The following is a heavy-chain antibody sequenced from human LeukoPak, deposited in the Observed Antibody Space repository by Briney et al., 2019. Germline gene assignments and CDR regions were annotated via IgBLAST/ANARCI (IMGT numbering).Heavy chain of an antibody. D-gene: IGHD3-10*01. Sequence: GGSLRLSCEGSGFSFSSYWMTWVRQSPGKGPEWVANIKQDESERYTVDSVKGRFAISRDNAKNSVYLHMNSLRAEDTALYYCARLSAYYYGSFFYYYMDVWGKGTAVTVSS. J-gene: IGHJ6*03. CDR1: GFSFSSYW. CDR2: IKQDESER. CDR3: ARLSAYYYGSFFYYYMDV. V-gene: IGHV3-7*01.